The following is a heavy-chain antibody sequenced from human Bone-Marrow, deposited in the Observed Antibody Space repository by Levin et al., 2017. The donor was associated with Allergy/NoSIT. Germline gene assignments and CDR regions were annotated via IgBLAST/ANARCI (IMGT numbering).Heavy chain of an antibody. V-gene: IGHV4-39*07. D-gene: IGHD2-2*01. CDR2: INYSGST. CDR1: GGSISSSTYS. J-gene: IGHJ4*02. Sequence: SETLSLTCTVSGGSISSSTYSWGWIRQPPGKGLEWIGSINYSGSTYYNPSLKSRVTISVDTSKNQFSLKLSSVTAADTAVYYCARDRAAAAMGVDYWGQGTLVTVSS. CDR3: ARDRAAAAMGVDY.